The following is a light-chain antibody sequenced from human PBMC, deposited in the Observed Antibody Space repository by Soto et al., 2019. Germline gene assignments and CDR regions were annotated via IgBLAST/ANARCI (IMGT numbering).Light chain of an antibody. CDR2: DAS. V-gene: IGKV1-5*01. CDR1: QSISSW. J-gene: IGKJ4*01. Sequence: IHMTQSPSSLSASVGYRVTIPCRASQSISSWLAWYQQKPGKAPKLLIYDASSLESGVPSRFSGGGSGADFTLTISGLQPEDFASYHCQQTYSDISFGGGTKVDIK. CDR3: QQTYSDIS.